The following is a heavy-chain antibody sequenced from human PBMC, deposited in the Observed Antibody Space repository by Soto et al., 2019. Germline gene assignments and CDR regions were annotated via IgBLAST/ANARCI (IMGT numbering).Heavy chain of an antibody. CDR1: GGSISSSVYY. D-gene: IGHD3-22*01. J-gene: IGHJ6*02. CDR2: IFYSGTT. V-gene: IGHV4-39*01. Sequence: PSETRSLTCTVSGGSISSSVYYGVWIRQSPGKVLEWIGTIFYSGTTYYNPSLESRITISQDTSNNQFSLKLTSVTAADTAVYYCARHYYDSSGYPAPYYHGMDVWGQGTTVTVSS. CDR3: ARHYYDSSGYPAPYYHGMDV.